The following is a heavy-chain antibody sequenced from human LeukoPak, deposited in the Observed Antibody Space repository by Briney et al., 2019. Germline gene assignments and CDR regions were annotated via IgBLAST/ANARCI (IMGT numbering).Heavy chain of an antibody. Sequence: GGSLRLSCAASGFTFSSYSMNWVRQAPGKGLEWVSSISSSSSYIYYADSVKGRFTISRDNAKNSLYLQMNSLRAEDTAVYYCARDTDYVWGSYPYGPSYFGYWGQGTLVTVSS. D-gene: IGHD3-16*02. V-gene: IGHV3-21*01. J-gene: IGHJ4*02. CDR2: ISSSSSYI. CDR3: ARDTDYVWGSYPYGPSYFGY. CDR1: GFTFSSYS.